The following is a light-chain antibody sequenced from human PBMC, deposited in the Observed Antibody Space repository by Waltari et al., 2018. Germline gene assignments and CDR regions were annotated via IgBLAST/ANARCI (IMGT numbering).Light chain of an antibody. CDR3: QTWDTGIWV. CDR2: LNNDGSH. J-gene: IGLJ3*02. Sequence: QPVLTQPPSASASLGASVKFTCTLTSGHSNYAVAWHQQHQGKAPRYLMRLNNDGSHIKGDGIPDRLSGSSSGGVRYLNTANLQSEDEADFYCQTWDTGIWVFGGGTRLTVL. CDR1: SGHSNYA. V-gene: IGLV4-69*01.